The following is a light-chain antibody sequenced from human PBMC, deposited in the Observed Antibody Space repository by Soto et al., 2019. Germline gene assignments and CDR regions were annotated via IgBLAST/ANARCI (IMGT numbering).Light chain of an antibody. J-gene: IGLJ2*01. V-gene: IGLV2-23*01. CDR2: EGS. Sequence: QSVLTQPASVSGSPGQSITISCTGTSSDVGSYNLVSWYQQHPGKAPKLMIYEGSKRPSGVSNRFSGSKSGSTASLTISGVQAEDEAEYYCCSYAGSSVAFGGGTKLTVL. CDR3: CSYAGSSVA. CDR1: SSDVGSYNL.